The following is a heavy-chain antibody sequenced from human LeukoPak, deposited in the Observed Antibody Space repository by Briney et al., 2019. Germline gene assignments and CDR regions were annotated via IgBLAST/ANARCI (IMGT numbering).Heavy chain of an antibody. V-gene: IGHV3-7*01. CDR2: IKEDGSEK. CDR1: GFTFSNYW. D-gene: IGHD6-13*01. Sequence: GGSLRLSCTASGFTFSNYWMSWVRQAPGKGLEWVANIKEDGSEKYYVDSVKGRFTISRDNARNSLYLQMNSLRAEDTAVYYCASGRQLGYWGQGTLVTVSS. J-gene: IGHJ4*02. CDR3: ASGRQLGY.